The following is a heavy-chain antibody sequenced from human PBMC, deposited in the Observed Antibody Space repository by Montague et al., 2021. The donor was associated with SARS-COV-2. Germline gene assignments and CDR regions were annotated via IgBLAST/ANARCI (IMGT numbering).Heavy chain of an antibody. CDR1: GGSISSSNW. D-gene: IGHD3-10*01. V-gene: IGHV4-4*02. J-gene: IGHJ3*02. CDR2: IYHSGST. CDR3: AGAISHWFRGAFDI. Sequence: SETLSLTCAVSGGSISSSNWWCWVRQPPGKGLEWTGDIYHSGSTNYNPSPKSRVTITVDKSKNQFSLKLSSVTAADTAVYYCAGAISHWFRGAFDIWGQGTMITVSS.